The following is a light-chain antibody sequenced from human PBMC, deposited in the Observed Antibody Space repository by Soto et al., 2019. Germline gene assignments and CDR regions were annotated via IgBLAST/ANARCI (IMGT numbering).Light chain of an antibody. Sequence: AIRMTQSPSSLSASTGDRVTITCRASQGISSYLAWYQQKPGKAPKLLIYAASTLQSGVPSRFSGSVSGTYFTLTISCLQSEDFATYYCQQYYIYPWTFGQGTKVEIK. CDR1: QGISSY. V-gene: IGKV1-8*01. CDR2: AAS. J-gene: IGKJ1*01. CDR3: QQYYIYPWT.